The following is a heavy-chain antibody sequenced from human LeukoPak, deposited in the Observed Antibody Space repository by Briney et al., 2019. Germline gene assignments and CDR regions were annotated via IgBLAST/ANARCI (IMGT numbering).Heavy chain of an antibody. D-gene: IGHD3-22*01. V-gene: IGHV1-18*01. CDR1: GYTFTSYG. CDR2: ISAYNGNT. J-gene: IGHJ6*02. CDR3: ARDLFSDYYDSSGYPRADV. Sequence: ASVKVSCKASGYTFTSYGISWVRHAPGQGLEWMGWISAYNGNTNYAQKLQGRVTMTTDTSTSTAYMELRSLRSDDTAVYYCARDLFSDYYDSSGYPRADVWGQGTTVTVSS.